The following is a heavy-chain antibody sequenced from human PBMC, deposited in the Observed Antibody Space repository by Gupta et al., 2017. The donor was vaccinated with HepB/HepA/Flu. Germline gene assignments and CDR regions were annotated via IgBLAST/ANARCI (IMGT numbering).Heavy chain of an antibody. CDR3: ARGGLYPRTQDAFDI. Sequence: QVQLVQSGAEVKKPGASVKLSCKASGYIFNAYYIHWVRQAPGQGLEWMGITNPGGTSGTSCAQKLRGRVTMTRDTSTSTVYIELSSLRSEDTAVYYCARGGLYPRTQDAFDIWGQGTMVTVSS. CDR1: GYIFNAYY. V-gene: IGHV1-46*02. CDR2: TNPGGTSGT. D-gene: IGHD1-14*01. J-gene: IGHJ3*02.